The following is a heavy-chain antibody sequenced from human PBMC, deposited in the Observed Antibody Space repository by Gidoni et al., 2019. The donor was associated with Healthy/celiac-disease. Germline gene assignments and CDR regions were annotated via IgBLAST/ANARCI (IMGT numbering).Heavy chain of an antibody. CDR3: ATAYDFWSGFCDY. D-gene: IGHD3-3*01. J-gene: IGHJ4*02. V-gene: IGHV1-24*01. Sequence: YAQKFQGRVTMTEDTSTDTAYMELSSLRSEDTAVYYCATAYDFWSGFCDYWGQGTLVTVSS.